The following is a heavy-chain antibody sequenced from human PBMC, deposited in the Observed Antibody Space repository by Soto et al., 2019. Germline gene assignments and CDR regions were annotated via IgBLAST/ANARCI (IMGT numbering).Heavy chain of an antibody. Sequence: SETLSLTCTVSGGSISSGGYYWSWIRQHPGKGLEWIGYIYYSGSTYYNPSLKSRVTISVDTSKNQFSLKLSSVTAADTAVYYCARNLRIGMDVWGQGTTVTVSS. J-gene: IGHJ6*02. D-gene: IGHD3-16*01. CDR2: IYYSGST. CDR3: ARNLRIGMDV. V-gene: IGHV4-31*03. CDR1: GGSISSGGYY.